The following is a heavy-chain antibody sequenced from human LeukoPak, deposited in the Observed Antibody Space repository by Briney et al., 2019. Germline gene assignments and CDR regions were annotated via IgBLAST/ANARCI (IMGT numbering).Heavy chain of an antibody. CDR1: GFTFSSYG. J-gene: IGHJ4*02. Sequence: GGSLRLSCAASGFTFSSYGMHWVRQAPGKGLEWVAVISYDGSNKYYADSVKGRFTISRDNSKNTLYLQMNSLRAEDTAVYYCATKETYCSGGSCYFDYWGQGTLVTVSS. CDR3: ATKETYCSGGSCYFDY. V-gene: IGHV3-30*03. D-gene: IGHD2-15*01. CDR2: ISYDGSNK.